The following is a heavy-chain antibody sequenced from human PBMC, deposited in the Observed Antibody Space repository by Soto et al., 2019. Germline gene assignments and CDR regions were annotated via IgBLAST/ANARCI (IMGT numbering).Heavy chain of an antibody. D-gene: IGHD1-26*01. V-gene: IGHV1-3*05. CDR3: ASTHRGATPYGMDV. J-gene: IGHJ6*02. CDR1: GYTFTSYG. Sequence: QVQLVQSGAEEKKPGASVKVSCKASGYTFTSYGLHWVRQAPGQRLEWMGWINAGNGNTKYSQKFQGRVTITRDTSASPVYMGLSSLRSEATAVSSCASTHRGATPYGMDVWGQGTTVTVSS. CDR2: INAGNGNT.